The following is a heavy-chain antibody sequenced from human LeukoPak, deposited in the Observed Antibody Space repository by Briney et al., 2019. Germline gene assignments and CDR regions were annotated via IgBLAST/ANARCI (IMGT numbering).Heavy chain of an antibody. CDR2: ISGSGGST. CDR3: ARDAPMTTVTYYYYMDV. CDR1: GFTFSSYA. V-gene: IGHV3-23*01. J-gene: IGHJ6*03. D-gene: IGHD4-11*01. Sequence: GGSLRLSCAASGFTFSSYAMSWVRQAPGKGLEWVSAISGSGGSTYYADSVKGRFTISRDNAKNSLYLQMNSLRAEDTAVYYCARDAPMTTVTYYYYMDVWGKGTTVTVSS.